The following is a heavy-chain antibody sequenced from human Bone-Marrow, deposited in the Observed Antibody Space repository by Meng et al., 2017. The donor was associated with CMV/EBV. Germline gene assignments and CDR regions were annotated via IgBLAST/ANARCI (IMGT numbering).Heavy chain of an antibody. V-gene: IGHV1-2*02. CDR1: GYTFTGYY. Sequence: ASVKVSCKASGYTFTGYYMHWVRQAPGQGLEWMGWINPNSGGTNYAQKFQGRVTITTDESTSTAYMELSSLRSEDTAVYYCARGVATIRGYYDYYGKDVWGQGHMVTVSS. CDR3: ARGVATIRGYYDYYGKDV. CDR2: INPNSGGT. D-gene: IGHD5-12*01. J-gene: IGHJ6*02.